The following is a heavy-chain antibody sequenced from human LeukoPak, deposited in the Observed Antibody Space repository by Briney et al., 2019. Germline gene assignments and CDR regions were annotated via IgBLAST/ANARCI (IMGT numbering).Heavy chain of an antibody. D-gene: IGHD6-13*01. CDR2: IYTSGST. Sequence: PSQTLSLTCTVSGGSISSGGYYWSWIRQPAGKGLEWIGRIYTSGSTSYNPSLKSRVTISVDTSKNQFSLKLSSVTAADTAVYYCAREIAAAGTVGYDYWGQGTLVTVSS. V-gene: IGHV4-61*02. CDR3: AREIAAAGTVGYDY. CDR1: GGSISSGGYY. J-gene: IGHJ4*02.